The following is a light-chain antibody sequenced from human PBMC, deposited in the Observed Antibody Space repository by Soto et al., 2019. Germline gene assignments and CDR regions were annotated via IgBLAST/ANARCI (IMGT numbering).Light chain of an antibody. CDR1: RSNIGAGND. J-gene: IGLJ2*01. CDR3: QSYDSSLRGVV. V-gene: IGLV1-40*01. CDR2: GSS. Sequence: QSVLTQPPSVSGAPGQRVTISCTGSRSNIGAGNDVHWYQQFPGTAPKLLIYGSSNRPSGVPGRFSGSRSGTSASLAISGLQAEDEADYFCQSYDSSLRGVVFGGRTKLTVL.